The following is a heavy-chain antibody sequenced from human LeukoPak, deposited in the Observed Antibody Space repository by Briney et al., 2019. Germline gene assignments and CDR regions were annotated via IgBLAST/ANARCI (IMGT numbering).Heavy chain of an antibody. Sequence: PGGSLRLSCAASGFTFRSYAMSWVRQAPGKGLEWVANIKQDGSEKYYVDSVKGRFTISRDNAKNSLYLQMNSLRAEDTAVYYCARSRITMVRGVIAYWGQGTLVTVSS. CDR3: ARSRITMVRGVIAY. J-gene: IGHJ4*02. CDR1: GFTFRSYA. V-gene: IGHV3-7*01. D-gene: IGHD3-10*01. CDR2: IKQDGSEK.